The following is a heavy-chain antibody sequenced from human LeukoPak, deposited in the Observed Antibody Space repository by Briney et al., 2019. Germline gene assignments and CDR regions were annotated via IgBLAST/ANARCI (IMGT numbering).Heavy chain of an antibody. J-gene: IGHJ4*02. V-gene: IGHV1-18*01. D-gene: IGHD2-15*01. CDR1: GYTFTSYG. Sequence: ASVKVSCQASGYTFTSYGISSVRQTPGKRLEWIGWISAYNGNTNYAQKLQGRVTLTTDTSTSTAYLALRRLRSDDTAVYYCASRRRYCSGGSFSTPFDYWGQGTLVTVSS. CDR2: ISAYNGNT. CDR3: ASRRRYCSGGSFSTPFDY.